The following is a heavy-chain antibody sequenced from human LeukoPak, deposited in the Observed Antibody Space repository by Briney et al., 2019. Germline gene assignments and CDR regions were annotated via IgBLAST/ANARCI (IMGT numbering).Heavy chain of an antibody. D-gene: IGHD3-22*01. J-gene: IGHJ3*02. V-gene: IGHV3-7*01. CDR2: IKQDGSEN. Sequence: PGGSLRLSCAASGFTFSSYWMSWVRQAPGKGLEWVANIKQDGSENYYVDSVKGRFTISRDNAKNSLYLQMNSLRAEDTAVYYCASEDSSGYYLIWGQGTMVTVSS. CDR3: ASEDSSGYYLI. CDR1: GFTFSSYW.